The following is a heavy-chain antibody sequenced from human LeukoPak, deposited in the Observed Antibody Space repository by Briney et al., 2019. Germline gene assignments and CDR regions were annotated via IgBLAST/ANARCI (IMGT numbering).Heavy chain of an antibody. V-gene: IGHV3-23*01. D-gene: IGHD6-19*01. CDR1: GGSFSGYY. CDR3: AKGWKNYPQSGWSTSLYYYYLDF. Sequence: ETLSLTCAVYGGSFSGYYWSWVRQAPGKGLEWVSAISVSGGSTYYADSVKGRFTISRDNSKNTLYLQMNSLRAEDTAVYYCAKGWKNYPQSGWSTSLYYYYLDFWVKGTTVTVSS. CDR2: ISVSGGST. J-gene: IGHJ6*03.